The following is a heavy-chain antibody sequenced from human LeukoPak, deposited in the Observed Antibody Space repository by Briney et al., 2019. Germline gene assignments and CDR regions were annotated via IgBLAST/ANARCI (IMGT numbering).Heavy chain of an antibody. D-gene: IGHD6-19*01. J-gene: IGHJ3*02. CDR1: GFTFSSYA. Sequence: PGGSLRLSCAASGFTFSSYAMHWVRQAPGKGLEWVAVISYDGSNKYYADSVKGRFTISRDNSKNTLYLQMNSLRAEDTAVYYCARGLSSSGWYRDAFDIWGQGTMVTVSS. CDR2: ISYDGSNK. CDR3: ARGLSSSGWYRDAFDI. V-gene: IGHV3-30*04.